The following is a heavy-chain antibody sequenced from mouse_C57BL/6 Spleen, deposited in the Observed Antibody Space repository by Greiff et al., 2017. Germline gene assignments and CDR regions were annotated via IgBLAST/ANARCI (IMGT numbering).Heavy chain of an antibody. V-gene: IGHV5-9*01. J-gene: IGHJ1*03. CDR1: GFTFSSYT. D-gene: IGHD3-3*01. CDR3: ARHGDFEGYFDV. Sequence: EVQRVESGGGLVKPGGSLKLSCAASGFTFSSYTMSWVRQTPEKRLEWVATISGGGGNTYYPDSVKGRVTISRDNAKNTRYLQMSSLRSEDTALYDCARHGDFEGYFDVWGTGTTVTVSS. CDR2: ISGGGGNT.